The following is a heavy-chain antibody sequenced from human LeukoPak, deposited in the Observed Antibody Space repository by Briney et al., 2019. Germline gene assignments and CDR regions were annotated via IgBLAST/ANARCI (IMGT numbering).Heavy chain of an antibody. CDR3: ARDGSVPNCWNGNRSGMDV. CDR2: INTNTGNP. CDR1: EYMFNSDG. D-gene: IGHD3-3*01. V-gene: IGHV7-4-1*04. Sequence: ASVTVSCKASEYMFNSDGINWVRQAPGQGLEWMRWINTNTGNPTYAQAFTGRFVFSLGTSVSVAFLQISNLKAEDTAVYYCARDGSVPNCWNGNRSGMDVWGQGPTVTVSS. J-gene: IGHJ6*02.